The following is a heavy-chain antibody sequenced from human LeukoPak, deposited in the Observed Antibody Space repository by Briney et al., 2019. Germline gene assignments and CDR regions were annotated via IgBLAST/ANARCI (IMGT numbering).Heavy chain of an antibody. CDR2: IYYSGST. CDR3: ARVDLVMTTVTTSGWFDP. V-gene: IGHV4-30-4*01. CDR1: GGSISSGDYY. J-gene: IGHJ5*02. D-gene: IGHD4-11*01. Sequence: SQTLSLTCTVSGGSISSGDYYWSWIRQPPGKGLEWIGYIYYSGSTYYNPSLKSRVTISVDTSKNQFSLKLSSVTAADTAVYYCARVDLVMTTVTTSGWFDPWGQGTLVTVSS.